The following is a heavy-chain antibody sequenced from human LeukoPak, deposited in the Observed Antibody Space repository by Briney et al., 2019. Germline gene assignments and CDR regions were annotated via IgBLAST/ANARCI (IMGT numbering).Heavy chain of an antibody. D-gene: IGHD3-22*01. J-gene: IGHJ4*02. Sequence: SVKVSCKASGGTFSSYAISWVRQAPGQGLEWMGRIIPILGIANYAQKFQGRVTITADKSTSTAYMELSSLRSEDTAVYYCARATWKTDYYDSSGYNNFDYWGQGTLVTVSS. CDR1: GGTFSSYA. V-gene: IGHV1-69*04. CDR2: IIPILGIA. CDR3: ARATWKTDYYDSSGYNNFDY.